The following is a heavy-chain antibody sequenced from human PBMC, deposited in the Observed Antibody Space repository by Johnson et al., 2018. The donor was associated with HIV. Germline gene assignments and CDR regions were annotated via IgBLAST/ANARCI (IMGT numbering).Heavy chain of an antibody. CDR3: AREVDAFDI. V-gene: IGHV3-33*01. CDR2: IWYDGTNE. J-gene: IGHJ3*02. Sequence: QVQLVESGGGVARPGGSLRLSCEASGFTFSSSGMLWVRQAPGKGLEWVAVIWYDGTNEYSADSVKGRFTISRDNAKNTLYLQMNSLTAEDTAVYYCAREVDAFDIWGQGTMVTVSS. CDR1: GFTFSSSG.